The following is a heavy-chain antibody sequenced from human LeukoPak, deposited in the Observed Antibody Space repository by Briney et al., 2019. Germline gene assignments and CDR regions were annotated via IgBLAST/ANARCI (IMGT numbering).Heavy chain of an antibody. J-gene: IGHJ6*03. V-gene: IGHV1-46*01. CDR2: INPSGGST. D-gene: IGHD5-18*01. CDR3: ARGTGVDTALVSGYMDV. CDR1: GYTFTSYY. Sequence: GASVNVSCKASGYTFTSYYMHWVRQAPGQGLEWMGIINPSGGSTSYAQKFQGRVTMTRDMSTSTVYMELSSLRSEDTAVYYCARGTGVDTALVSGYMDVWGKGTTVTVSS.